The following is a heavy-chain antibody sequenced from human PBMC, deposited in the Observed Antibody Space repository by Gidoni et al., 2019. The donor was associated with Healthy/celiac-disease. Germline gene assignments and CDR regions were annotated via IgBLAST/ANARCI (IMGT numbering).Heavy chain of an antibody. CDR2: ISAYNGNT. CDR3: ARVVVIMSELGAFDI. CDR1: RYTFTSYG. V-gene: IGHV1-18*01. D-gene: IGHD3-22*01. J-gene: IGHJ3*02. Sequence: QVQLVQSGAAVKQPGASVKVSCKASRYTFTSYGISWVRQAPGQGLEWMGWISAYNGNTNNAQKLQSRVTMTTDTSTSTAYMELRSLRSDDTAVYYCARVVVIMSELGAFDIWGQGTMVTVSS.